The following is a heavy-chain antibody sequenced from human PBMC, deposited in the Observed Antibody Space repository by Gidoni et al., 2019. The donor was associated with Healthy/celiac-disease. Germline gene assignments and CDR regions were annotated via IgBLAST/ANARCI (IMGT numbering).Heavy chain of an antibody. D-gene: IGHD6-19*01. Sequence: EVQLVQSGAELKKPGESLKISCKGSGYSFSNYWIGWVRQMPGKGLEWMGIINPADSDTRSSPSFHGQVTISADKSSSTASLQWSGLKASDSAMYYCARRMGSGWFDDGFDIWGQGTMVTVSS. V-gene: IGHV5-51*01. CDR3: ARRMGSGWFDDGFDI. CDR1: GYSFSNYW. J-gene: IGHJ3*02. CDR2: INPADSDT.